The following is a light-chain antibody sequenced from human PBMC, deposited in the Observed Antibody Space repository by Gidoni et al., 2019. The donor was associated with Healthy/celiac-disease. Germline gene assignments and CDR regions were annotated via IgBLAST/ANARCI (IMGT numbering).Light chain of an antibody. CDR3: QQYGSSPPWT. CDR1: QSVSSSY. Sequence: EIVLTQSPGTLSLSPGERATLSCSASQSVSSSYVAWYQPKPGQAPRLLIYGASSRATGLPDRFSCSGSGTDFTLTISRLEPVDFAVYYCQQYGSSPPWTFGQXTKVEIK. J-gene: IGKJ1*01. V-gene: IGKV3-20*01. CDR2: GAS.